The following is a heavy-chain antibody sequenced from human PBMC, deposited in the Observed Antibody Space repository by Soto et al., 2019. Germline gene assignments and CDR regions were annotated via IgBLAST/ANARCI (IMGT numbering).Heavy chain of an antibody. CDR1: GYTFTSYG. V-gene: IGHV1-18*01. CDR2: ISAYNGNT. J-gene: IGHJ5*02. CDR3: ARARDSSGYYYSVQYNWFDP. D-gene: IGHD3-22*01. Sequence: QVQLVQSGAEVKKPGASVKVSCKASGYTFTSYGISWVRQAPGQGLEWMGWISAYNGNTNYAQKLQGRVTMTTDTSTSTAYMELRSLRSDDTAVYHCARARDSSGYYYSVQYNWFDPWGQGTLVTVSS.